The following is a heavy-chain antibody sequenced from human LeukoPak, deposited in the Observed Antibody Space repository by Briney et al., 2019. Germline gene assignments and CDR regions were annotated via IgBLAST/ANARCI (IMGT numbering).Heavy chain of an antibody. CDR3: AKDLPPTTVGAYFDY. CDR2: ISGSGGST. V-gene: IGHV3-23*01. D-gene: IGHD1-26*01. CDR1: GFTFSSYA. J-gene: IGHJ4*02. Sequence: GGFLRLSCAASGFTFSSYAMSWVRQAPGKGLEWVSAISGSGGSTYYADSVKGRFTISRDNSKNTLYLQMNSLRAEDTAVYYCAKDLPPTTVGAYFDYWGQGTLVTVSS.